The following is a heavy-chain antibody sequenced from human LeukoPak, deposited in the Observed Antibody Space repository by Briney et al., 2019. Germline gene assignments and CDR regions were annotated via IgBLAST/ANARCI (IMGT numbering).Heavy chain of an antibody. Sequence: GASVKVSCKASGYTFTGYYMHWVRQAPGQGLEWMGWINPNSGGTNYAQKFQGRVTMTRDTSISTAYMELSRLRSDDTAVYYCARDVELRHYYYIDVWGKGTTVTVSS. D-gene: IGHD1-7*01. V-gene: IGHV1-2*02. J-gene: IGHJ6*03. CDR3: ARDVELRHYYYIDV. CDR1: GYTFTGYY. CDR2: INPNSGGT.